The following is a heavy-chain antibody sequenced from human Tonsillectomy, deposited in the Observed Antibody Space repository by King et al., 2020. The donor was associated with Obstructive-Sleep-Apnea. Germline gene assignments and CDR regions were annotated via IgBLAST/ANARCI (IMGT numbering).Heavy chain of an antibody. CDR3: AREKVDEWVGDLL. CDR2: ISDDGSKK. J-gene: IGHJ4*02. V-gene: IGHV3-30-3*01. D-gene: IGHD3-10*01. Sequence: VQLVESGGGVVQPGKSLRLSCAASAFTLSPYAMHWVRQAQGKGLEWVAVISDDGSKKYYADSVKGRFTISRDNSKNTLYLQMNSLRTEDTAVYYCAREKVDEWVGDLLWGQGTLVTVSS. CDR1: AFTLSPYA.